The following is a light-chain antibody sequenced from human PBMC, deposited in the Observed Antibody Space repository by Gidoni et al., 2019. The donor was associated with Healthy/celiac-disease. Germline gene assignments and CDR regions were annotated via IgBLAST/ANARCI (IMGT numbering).Light chain of an antibody. V-gene: IGKV3-20*01. CDR1: QTVSSSY. Sequence: TPSHGTLSLSPEERATLTSRASQTVSSSYLTWYQQKPGQAPRLLIYGASIRATGIPGRSSCRWSGTDFTLTISRLEPEDLAVYFCQHYGSAPTFGQGTKVEIK. J-gene: IGKJ1*01. CDR2: GAS. CDR3: QHYGSAPT.